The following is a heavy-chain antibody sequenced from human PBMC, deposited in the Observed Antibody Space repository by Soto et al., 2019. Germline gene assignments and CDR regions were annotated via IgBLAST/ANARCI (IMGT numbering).Heavy chain of an antibody. V-gene: IGHV4-59*01. CDR2: IYYSGST. D-gene: IGHD3-16*01. CDR1: GGSISSYY. J-gene: IGHJ4*02. CDR3: ARSWGYYFDY. Sequence: QVQLQESGPGLVKPSETLSLTCTVSGGSISSYYWSWIRQPPGKGLEWIGYIYYSGSTNSNPSLKSRVTIAVDTSKNQFSLKLSSVTAADTAVYYCARSWGYYFDYWGQGTLVTVSS.